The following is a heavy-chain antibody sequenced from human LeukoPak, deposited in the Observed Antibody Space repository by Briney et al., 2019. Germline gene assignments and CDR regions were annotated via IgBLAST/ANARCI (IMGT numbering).Heavy chain of an antibody. D-gene: IGHD5-12*01. CDR3: ARGATAYFDY. V-gene: IGHV6-1*01. J-gene: IGHJ4*02. CDR1: GDSVSSNSTA. Sequence: QTLSLTCAISGDSVSSNSTAWSWVSPSPSRGLEWLGRIYYRYKWYYDYAVSVKSRITINPDTSKNQFSLQLNSVTPEDTAVYYCARGATAYFDYWGQGTLVTVSS. CDR2: IYYRYKWYY.